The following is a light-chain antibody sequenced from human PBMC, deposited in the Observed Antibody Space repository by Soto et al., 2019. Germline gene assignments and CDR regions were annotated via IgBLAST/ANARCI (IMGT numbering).Light chain of an antibody. J-gene: IGKJ1*01. Sequence: EIVLTQSPGTLSLSPGERATLSCRASQSVSNNYLAWYQQKPGQAPRLLIYGASNRATGIPDRFSGSGSGTDFTLTISRLEPEDFAVYYCHYYDKWPPGTFGQGTKVDIK. CDR1: QSVSNNY. CDR2: GAS. V-gene: IGKV3-20*01. CDR3: HYYDKWPPGT.